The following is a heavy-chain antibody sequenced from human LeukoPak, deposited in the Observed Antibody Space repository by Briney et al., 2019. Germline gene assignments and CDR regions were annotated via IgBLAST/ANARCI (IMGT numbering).Heavy chain of an antibody. V-gene: IGHV3-30*18. CDR1: GFTFNNYG. J-gene: IGHJ4*02. CDR2: ISYDGSNT. Sequence: GGSLRLSCAASGFTFNNYGMHWVRQAPGKGLEWVAIISYDGSNTYYADSVKGRFTISRDDSKNTLYLQMNSLRAEDTAVYYCANENYYGSGSYADHWGQGTLVTVSS. CDR3: ANENYYGSGSYADH. D-gene: IGHD3-10*01.